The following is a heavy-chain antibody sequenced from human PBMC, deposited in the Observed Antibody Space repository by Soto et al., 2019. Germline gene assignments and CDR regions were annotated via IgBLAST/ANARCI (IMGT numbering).Heavy chain of an antibody. CDR3: ARDQGITTGGVDSMYYYRLYG. CDR1: GYTFTNSG. V-gene: IGHV1-18*01. J-gene: IGHJ6*02. D-gene: IGHD3-16*01. CDR2: ISTDNGNT. Sequence: ASVKVSCKASGYTFTNSGISWVRQAPGQGLEWMGWISTDNGNTNYAQHLQGRVSMTTDTSTSTAYMGLRSLRSDDTAVYYCARDQGITTGGVDSMYYYRLYGCGQGTTVTVSS.